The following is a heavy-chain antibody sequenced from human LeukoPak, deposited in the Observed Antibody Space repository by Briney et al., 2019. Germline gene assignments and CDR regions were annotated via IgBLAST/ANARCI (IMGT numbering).Heavy chain of an antibody. J-gene: IGHJ4*02. Sequence: GGSLRLSCVASGFTFGKYWMSWVRQAPGKGLEWVVNIKLDGSEKNYVDSVKGRFTISRDNSKNTLYLQMNSLRAEDTAVYYCARGYSSGWYGYWGQGTLVTVSS. CDR3: ARGYSSGWYGY. D-gene: IGHD6-19*01. V-gene: IGHV3-7*03. CDR2: IKLDGSEK. CDR1: GFTFGKYW.